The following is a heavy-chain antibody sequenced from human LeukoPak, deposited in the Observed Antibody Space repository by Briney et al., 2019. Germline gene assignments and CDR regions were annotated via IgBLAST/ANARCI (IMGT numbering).Heavy chain of an antibody. CDR2: ISGGSDYI. J-gene: IGHJ4*02. V-gene: IGHV3-21*01. CDR3: ARDGLGSYDY. Sequence: PGGSLRLSCAASGFTFSTYSMNWVRQAPGKGLEWVSSISGGSDYIFYADSMKGRFAISRDNAKNSVYLQMNSLRAEDTAVYYCARDGLGSYDYWGQGTLVTVSS. CDR1: GFTFSTYS. D-gene: IGHD3-10*01.